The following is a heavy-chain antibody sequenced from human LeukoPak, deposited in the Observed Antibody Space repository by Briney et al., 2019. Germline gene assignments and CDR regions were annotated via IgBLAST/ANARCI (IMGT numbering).Heavy chain of an antibody. J-gene: IGHJ4*02. CDR3: ARGRDDYVWGSYRYSY. CDR1: GGSFSGYY. CDR2: INHSGST. V-gene: IGHV4-34*01. D-gene: IGHD3-16*02. Sequence: SETLSLTCAVYGGSFSGYYWSWIRQPPGKGLEWIGEINHSGSTNYNPSLKSRVTISVDTSKNQFSLKLSSVTASDTAVYYCARGRDDYVWGSYRYSYWGQGTIVTVSS.